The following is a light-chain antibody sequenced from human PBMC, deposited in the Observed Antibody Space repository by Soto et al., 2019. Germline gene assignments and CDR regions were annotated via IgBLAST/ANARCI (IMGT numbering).Light chain of an antibody. CDR2: GNS. CDR3: QSYDSSLRVV. CDR1: SSNIGAGYD. Sequence: QSVLTQPPSVSGAPGQRVTIPCTGSSSNIGAGYDVHWYQQLPATAPKLLINGNSNRPSGVPDRFSASKSGTSASLAITGLQAEDEADYYCQSYDSSLRVVFGGGTKLTVL. J-gene: IGLJ2*01. V-gene: IGLV1-40*01.